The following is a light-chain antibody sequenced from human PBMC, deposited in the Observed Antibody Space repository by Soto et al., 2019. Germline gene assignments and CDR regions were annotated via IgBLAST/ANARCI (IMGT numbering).Light chain of an antibody. CDR2: EVN. CDR1: SSDVGGSNH. J-gene: IGLJ1*01. V-gene: IGLV2-14*01. Sequence: QSALTQPASVSGSPGQSITISCTGTSSDVGGSNHVSWYQHHPGKVPKVLISEVNFRPSGVSNRFSGSKSGYTVSLTISGLQAEDEADYYCNSQTRSGIRVFGTGTKLTVL. CDR3: NSQTRSGIRV.